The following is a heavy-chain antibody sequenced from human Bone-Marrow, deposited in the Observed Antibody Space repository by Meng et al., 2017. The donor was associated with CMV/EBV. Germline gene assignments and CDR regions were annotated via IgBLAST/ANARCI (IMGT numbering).Heavy chain of an antibody. CDR3: ARGRPYVGVPAAKGGWFDP. Sequence: SETLSLTCAVYGGSLSGYWWSWVRQSPGKGLEWSGEMSHSAASNSNPSLGSRVVMSVDTSKNQFSLRLNSVAAADTAVYDCARGRPYVGVPAAKGGWFDPWGQGTPVTVSS. V-gene: IGHV4-34*01. J-gene: IGHJ5*02. CDR1: GGSLSGYW. CDR2: MSHSAAS. D-gene: IGHD2-2*01.